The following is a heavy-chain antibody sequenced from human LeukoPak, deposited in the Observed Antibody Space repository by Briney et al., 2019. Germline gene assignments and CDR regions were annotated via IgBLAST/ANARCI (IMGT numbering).Heavy chain of an antibody. CDR3: AKEDYSNYRGGFDP. CDR2: MRYDGSNK. Sequence: PGGSLRLSCAASGFTFSSYGMHWVRQAPGKGLEWVAFMRYDGSNKYYADSVKGRFTISRDNSKNTLYLQMNSLRAEDTAVYYCAKEDYSNYRGGFDPWGQGTLVTVSS. D-gene: IGHD4-11*01. CDR1: GFTFSSYG. J-gene: IGHJ5*02. V-gene: IGHV3-30*02.